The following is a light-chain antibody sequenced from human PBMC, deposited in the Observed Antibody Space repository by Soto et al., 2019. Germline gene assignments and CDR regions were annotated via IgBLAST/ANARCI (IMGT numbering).Light chain of an antibody. CDR3: QQYNSYPWT. J-gene: IGKJ1*01. V-gene: IGKV1-5*03. Sequence: IRMAQSPSTLSGSVGDRVTITCRASQTISSWLAWYQQKPGKAPKLLIYKASSLESGVPSRFSGSGSGTEFTLTISSLQPDDFATYYCQQYNSYPWTFGQGTKVDI. CDR2: KAS. CDR1: QTISSW.